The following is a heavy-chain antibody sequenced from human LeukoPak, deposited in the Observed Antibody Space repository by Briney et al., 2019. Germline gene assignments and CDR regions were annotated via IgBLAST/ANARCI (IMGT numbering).Heavy chain of an antibody. J-gene: IGHJ3*02. CDR3: TRPDYGDYETLAFDI. D-gene: IGHD4-17*01. V-gene: IGHV3-49*04. CDR2: IRSKAYGGTT. Sequence: GGSLILSCTASGFTFGDYAMSWVRQAPGKGLEWVGFIRSKAYGGTTEYAASVKGRFTISRDDSKSIAYLQMNSLKTEDTAVYYCTRPDYGDYETLAFDIWGQGTMVTVSS. CDR1: GFTFGDYA.